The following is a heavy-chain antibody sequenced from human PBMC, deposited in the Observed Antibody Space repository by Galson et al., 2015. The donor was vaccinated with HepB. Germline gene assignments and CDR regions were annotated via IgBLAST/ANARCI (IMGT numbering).Heavy chain of an antibody. CDR3: ASSRSEDSWAYYYYYYGMDV. D-gene: IGHD6-13*01. V-gene: IGHV3-21*01. J-gene: IGHJ6*02. Sequence: SLRLSCAASGFTFSSYSMNWVRQAPGKGLEWVSSISSSSSYIYYADSVKGRFTISRDNAKNSLYLQMNSLRAEDTAVYYCASSRSEDSWAYYYYYYGMDVWGQGTTVTVSS. CDR1: GFTFSSYS. CDR2: ISSSSSYI.